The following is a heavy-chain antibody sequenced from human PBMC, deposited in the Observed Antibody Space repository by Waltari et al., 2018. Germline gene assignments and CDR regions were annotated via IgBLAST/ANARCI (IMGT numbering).Heavy chain of an antibody. J-gene: IGHJ2*01. CDR2: MTADGRSR. CDR3: AKADFGDPFWYFDL. CDR1: GFSFSHYP. D-gene: IGHD4-17*01. V-gene: IGHV3-23*01. Sequence: EVQLLESGGGLVQPGGSLSLTCAASGFSFSHYPMAWVRQAPGKGLEWVSTMTADGRSRNYADSVKGRFTISRDNSQNTLDLQMNTLRAEDTAVYFCAKADFGDPFWYFDLWGRGTLVTVSA.